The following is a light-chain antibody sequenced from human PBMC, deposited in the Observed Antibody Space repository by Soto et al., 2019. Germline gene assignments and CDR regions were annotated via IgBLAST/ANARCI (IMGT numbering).Light chain of an antibody. CDR2: EVT. Sequence: QSALTQPASVSESPGQSITISFAGTSSDIGGYKYVSWYQQHPDKAPKLMIYEVTNRPSGVSNRFSGSKSGNTASLTISGLQAEDEAAYYCASHADPSAYVFGTGTKVTVL. CDR3: ASHADPSAYV. J-gene: IGLJ1*01. CDR1: SSDIGGYKY. V-gene: IGLV2-14*01.